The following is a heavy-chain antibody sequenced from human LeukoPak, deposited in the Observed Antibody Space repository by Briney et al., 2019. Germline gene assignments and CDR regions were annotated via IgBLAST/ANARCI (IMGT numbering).Heavy chain of an antibody. CDR3: ARDSGGPAF. CDR1: GFSVSNSY. V-gene: IGHV3-53*01. D-gene: IGHD2-15*01. Sequence: GGSLRLSCAASGFSVSNSYMSWVRQAPGKGLDWVSVIYSGGGTFHSDSVKGRFTVSGDYSKNTLYLQMNNLRADDTAVYYCARDSGGPAFWGQGTLVTVSS. J-gene: IGHJ4*02. CDR2: IYSGGGT.